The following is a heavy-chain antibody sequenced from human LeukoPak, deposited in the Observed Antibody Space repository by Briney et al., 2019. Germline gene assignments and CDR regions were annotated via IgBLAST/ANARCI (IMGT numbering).Heavy chain of an antibody. V-gene: IGHV1-46*01. D-gene: IGHD5/OR15-5a*01. CDR1: GYIFTSYY. Sequence: GASVKVSCKASGYIFTSYYIHWVRQAPGQGLEWMGVINPSGDTTTYAQKFQGRVTMTRDMSTSTVYMELSSLGSEDTAVYYCAGSFYDLLVYFDYWGQGTLVTVSS. CDR3: AGSFYDLLVYFDY. CDR2: INPSGDTT. J-gene: IGHJ4*02.